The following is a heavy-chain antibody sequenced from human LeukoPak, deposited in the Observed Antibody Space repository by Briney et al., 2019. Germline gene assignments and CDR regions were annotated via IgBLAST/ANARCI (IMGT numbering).Heavy chain of an antibody. V-gene: IGHV1-3*01. D-gene: IGHD6-13*01. CDR1: GYTFTSYA. CDR2: INAGNGNT. CDR3: ARDVKQQLVYDAFDI. J-gene: IGHJ3*02. Sequence: GASVKVSCKASGYTFTSYAMHWVRQAPGQRLEWMGWINAGNGNTKYSQKFQGRVTITRDTSASTAYMELSSLRSEDTAVYYCARDVKQQLVYDAFDIWGQGTMVTVSS.